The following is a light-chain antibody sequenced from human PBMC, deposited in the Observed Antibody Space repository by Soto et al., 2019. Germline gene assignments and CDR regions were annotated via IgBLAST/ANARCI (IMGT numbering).Light chain of an antibody. CDR1: QTVSTNY. J-gene: IGKJ1*01. V-gene: IGKV3-20*01. CDR2: GAS. Sequence: VFTQSPCTLSLSPGERATLSCRASQTVSTNYLAWYQQKPGQAPRLLIYGASIRATGIPDRFSGSGSGTDFTLTISRLESEDFAVYYCQQYGSSPRTFGQGTKVDIK. CDR3: QQYGSSPRT.